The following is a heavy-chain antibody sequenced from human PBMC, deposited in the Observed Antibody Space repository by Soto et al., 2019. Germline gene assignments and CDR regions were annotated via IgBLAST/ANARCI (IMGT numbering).Heavy chain of an antibody. Sequence: QVQLVQSGAEVKKPGSSVKVSCKASGGTFSNYDIIWVRQAPGQGLEWMGGIIPIFVTPNYAQKFKGRVTITADESTNTAYMELSRLRSEDTAVYYCARGRADYNNSYLGRGMDVWGQGTTVTVSS. J-gene: IGHJ6*02. CDR2: IIPIFVTP. D-gene: IGHD4-4*01. V-gene: IGHV1-69*12. CDR3: ARGRADYNNSYLGRGMDV. CDR1: GGTFSNYD.